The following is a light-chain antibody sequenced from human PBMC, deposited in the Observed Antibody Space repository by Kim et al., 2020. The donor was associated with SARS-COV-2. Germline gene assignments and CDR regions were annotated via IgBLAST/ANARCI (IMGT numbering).Light chain of an antibody. CDR2: YDS. V-gene: IGLV3-21*04. Sequence: SYELTQPPSVSVAPGKTARITCGGNNIGSKSVHWYQQKPGQAPVLVIYYDSDRPSGIPERFSGSNSGNTATLPISRVEAGDEADYYCQVWDSSSDPVVFGGGTQLTVL. CDR3: QVWDSSSDPVV. CDR1: NIGSKS. J-gene: IGLJ2*01.